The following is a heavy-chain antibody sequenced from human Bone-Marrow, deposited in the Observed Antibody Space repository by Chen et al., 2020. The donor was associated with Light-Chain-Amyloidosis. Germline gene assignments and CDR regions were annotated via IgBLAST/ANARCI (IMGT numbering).Heavy chain of an antibody. CDR3: ARRRDGYNFDY. J-gene: IGHJ4*02. D-gene: IGHD5-12*01. V-gene: IGHV5-51*01. CDR2: IYPDDSDA. CDR1: GYTFPNYW. Sequence: EAQLEQSGPEVKKPGESLKISCKGSGYTFPNYWIGWVRQMPGKCLEWMGVIYPDDSDARYSPSFEGQVTISADKSITTAYLQWRSLKASDTAMYYCARRRDGYNFDYWGQGTLVTVSS.